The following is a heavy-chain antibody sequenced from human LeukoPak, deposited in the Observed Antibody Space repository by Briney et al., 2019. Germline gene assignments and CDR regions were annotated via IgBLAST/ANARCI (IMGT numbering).Heavy chain of an antibody. V-gene: IGHV3-7*03. Sequence: QSGGSLRLPCAASGFTFSNYWMTWVRQAPGKGLEWVANIRQDGREKNYVDSVKGRFTISRDNAKNSLILQMNRLRAEDTAVYYCARDVSDENGSASRIHLDSWGQGTLVSVSS. CDR2: IRQDGREK. CDR1: GFTFSNYW. J-gene: IGHJ4*02. D-gene: IGHD6-6*01. CDR3: ARDVSDENGSASRIHLDS.